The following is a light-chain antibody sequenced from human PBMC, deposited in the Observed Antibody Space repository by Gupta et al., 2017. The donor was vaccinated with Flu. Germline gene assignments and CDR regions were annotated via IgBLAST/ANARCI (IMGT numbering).Light chain of an antibody. CDR2: GAS. V-gene: IGKV1-39*01. J-gene: IGKJ2*01. Sequence: DIQMTQSPTSLSASVGDRVTITCRASQSIDDSLSWYQQKPGKSPKLLIYGASSLRTGVPSRFSGGGSGTDFTLTVSSLQPEDFATYFCQQTSTTPYTFGQGTNLEI. CDR1: QSIDDS. CDR3: QQTSTTPYT.